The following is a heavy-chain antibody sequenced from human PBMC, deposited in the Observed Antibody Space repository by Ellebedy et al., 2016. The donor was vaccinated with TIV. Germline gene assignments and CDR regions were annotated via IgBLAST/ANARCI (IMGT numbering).Heavy chain of an antibody. CDR1: GESFIGHY. CDR3: ARDRNWNQYYFDY. V-gene: IGHV4-34*01. Sequence: MPGGSLRLSCAVNGESFIGHYWSWIRQTPGKGLEWIWEIGSSKYDPSLKNRVTISVDKSKNQISLKLKSVTAADTAVYYCARDRNWNQYYFDYWGPGTLVTVSP. CDR2: IGSS. D-gene: IGHD1-20*01. J-gene: IGHJ4*02.